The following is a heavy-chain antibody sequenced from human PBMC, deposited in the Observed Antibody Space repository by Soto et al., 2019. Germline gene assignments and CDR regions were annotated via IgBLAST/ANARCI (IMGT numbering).Heavy chain of an antibody. Sequence: QVQLVQSGTEVKKPGSSVTVSCKASGGPYSKYSISWVRQAPGQGLEWMGRIIPIFDITNYAQKFQGRVTITADKTTSTVYMDLSSLRSEATAVYYCARSLLADYYDSDGLDNWGQGTLVTVSS. D-gene: IGHD3-22*01. CDR3: ARSLLADYYDSDGLDN. J-gene: IGHJ4*02. V-gene: IGHV1-69*02. CDR1: GGPYSKYS. CDR2: IIPIFDIT.